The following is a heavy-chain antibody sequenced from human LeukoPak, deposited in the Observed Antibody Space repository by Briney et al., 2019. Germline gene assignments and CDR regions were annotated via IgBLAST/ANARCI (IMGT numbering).Heavy chain of an antibody. Sequence: GGSLRLSCAASGFTFSNAWMSWVRQAPGKGLEWVGRIKSKTDGGTTDYAAPVKGRFTISRDDSKNTLYLQMNSLKTEDTAVYYCTTDSLGGQGATHYFDYWGQGTLVTVSS. V-gene: IGHV3-15*01. J-gene: IGHJ4*02. CDR2: IKSKTDGGTT. CDR1: GFTFSNAW. D-gene: IGHD2-15*01. CDR3: TTDSLGGQGATHYFDY.